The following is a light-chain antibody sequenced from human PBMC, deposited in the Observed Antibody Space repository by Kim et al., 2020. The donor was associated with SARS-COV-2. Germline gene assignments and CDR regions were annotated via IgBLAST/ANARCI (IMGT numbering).Light chain of an antibody. V-gene: IGKV3-11*01. Sequence: EIVLTQSPATLSLSPGERATLSCRASQSVSSYLAWYQQKPGQAPRLLIYDVSNRATGVPARFSGSGSATDFTLSISSLEPEDFAVYYCQLRSNWPPAYTFGQGTKLEI. CDR3: QLRSNWPPAYT. CDR1: QSVSSY. CDR2: DVS. J-gene: IGKJ2*01.